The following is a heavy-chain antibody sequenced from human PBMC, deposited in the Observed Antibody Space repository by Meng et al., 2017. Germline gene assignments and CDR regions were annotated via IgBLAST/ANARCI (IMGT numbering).Heavy chain of an antibody. Sequence: ASVKVSCKASGFPFTAYYMHWVRQAPGQGPEWLGWISLSSGATNYVQKFLGRVSLTRDTSITTAYMELSTLISNDTAIYYCVTSSGYSSTWGPFDYWGQGTLVTGSS. CDR2: ISLSSGAT. CDR3: VTSSGYSSTWGPFDY. V-gene: IGHV1-2*02. CDR1: GFPFTAYY. D-gene: IGHD6-13*01. J-gene: IGHJ4*02.